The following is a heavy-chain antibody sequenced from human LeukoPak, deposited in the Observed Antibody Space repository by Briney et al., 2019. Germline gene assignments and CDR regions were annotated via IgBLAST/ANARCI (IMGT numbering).Heavy chain of an antibody. V-gene: IGHV4-39*01. D-gene: IGHD2-15*01. J-gene: IGHJ4*02. CDR3: ARVSVGYCSGGSCYSHYFDY. Sequence: PSETLSLTCTVSGGSISSSSYYWGWIRQPPGKGLEWIGSIYYSGSTYYNPSLKSRVTISVDTSKNQFSLKLSSVTAADTAVYYCARVSVGYCSGGSCYSHYFDYWGQGTLVTVSS. CDR1: GGSISSSSYY. CDR2: IYYSGST.